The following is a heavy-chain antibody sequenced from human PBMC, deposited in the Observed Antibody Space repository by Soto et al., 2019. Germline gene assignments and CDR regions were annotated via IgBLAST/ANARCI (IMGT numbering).Heavy chain of an antibody. CDR1: GYTFTSYG. CDR2: ISAYNGNT. CDR3: ARDEYYYDSSGYYPTDY. D-gene: IGHD3-22*01. J-gene: IGHJ4*02. V-gene: IGHV1-18*01. Sequence: ASVKVSCKASGYTFTSYGISWVRQAPGQGLEWMGWISAYNGNTNYAQKLQGRVTMTTDTSTSTAYMELRSLRSDDTAVYYCARDEYYYDSSGYYPTDYWGQGTLVTVSS.